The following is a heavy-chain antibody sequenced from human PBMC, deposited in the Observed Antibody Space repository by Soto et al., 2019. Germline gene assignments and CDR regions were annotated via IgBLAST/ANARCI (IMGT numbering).Heavy chain of an antibody. Sequence: ASVKVSCKASGYTFTSYDINWVRQATGQVLEWMGWMNPNSGNTGYAQKFQGRVTMTMNTSISTAYMELSSLRSEDTAVYYCARGLRYDAFDIWGQGTMVTVSS. D-gene: IGHD3-16*01. V-gene: IGHV1-8*01. CDR1: GYTFTSYD. CDR2: MNPNSGNT. CDR3: ARGLRYDAFDI. J-gene: IGHJ3*02.